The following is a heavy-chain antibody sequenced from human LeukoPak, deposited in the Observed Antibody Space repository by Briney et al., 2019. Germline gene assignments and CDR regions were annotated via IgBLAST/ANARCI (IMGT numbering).Heavy chain of an antibody. CDR1: GGSFSTYY. V-gene: IGHV4-59*01. D-gene: IGHD1-1*01. CDR2: IYYSGST. CDR3: ARHETGPYFDN. J-gene: IGHJ4*02. Sequence: SETLSLTCTLSGGSFSTYYWSWIRQPPGKGLEWIGFIYYSGSTNYNLSLKSRVTISIDTSKSQFSLKLNSVTDADTAVYYCARHETGPYFDNWGQGTLVTVSS.